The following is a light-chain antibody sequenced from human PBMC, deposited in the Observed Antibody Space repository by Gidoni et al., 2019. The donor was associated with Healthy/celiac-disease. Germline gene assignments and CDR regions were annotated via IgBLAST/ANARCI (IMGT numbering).Light chain of an antibody. CDR2: DAS. V-gene: IGKV3-11*01. J-gene: IGKJ4*01. Sequence: EIVLTQSPATLSLSPGERATLTCRARQSVSSYLAWYQQKPGQAPRLLIYDASSRATGIPARFSGSGSETDFTLTISSLEPEDFAVYYCQQRSNWPPALTFGGGTKVEIK. CDR1: QSVSSY. CDR3: QQRSNWPPALT.